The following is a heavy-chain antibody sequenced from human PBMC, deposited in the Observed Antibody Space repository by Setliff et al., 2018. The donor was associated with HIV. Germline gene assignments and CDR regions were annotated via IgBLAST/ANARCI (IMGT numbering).Heavy chain of an antibody. J-gene: IGHJ6*03. CDR3: ARSLAYCSGGGCSSGNYYYMDV. Sequence: SETLSLTCTVSGGSISGSSYYWGWIRQSPEKGLEWIGSIFHAGSTYYNPSLKSRVTLSVDASENQYSLKLTSLIAADTAVYYCARSLAYCSGGGCSSGNYYYMDVWGKGTTVTVSS. CDR1: GGSISGSSYY. CDR2: IFHAGST. D-gene: IGHD2-15*01. V-gene: IGHV4-39*01.